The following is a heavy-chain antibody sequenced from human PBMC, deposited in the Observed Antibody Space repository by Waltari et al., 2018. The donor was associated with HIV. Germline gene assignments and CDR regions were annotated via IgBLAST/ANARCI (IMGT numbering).Heavy chain of an antibody. D-gene: IGHD6-13*01. CDR3: ASVRSSSWD. J-gene: IGHJ4*02. CDR2: IYYSGST. V-gene: IGHV4-59*01. Sequence: QVQLQESGPGLVKPSETLSLTCTVSGGSISSYYWSWIRQPPGKGLEWIGYIYYSGSTNYNPSLKSRVTISVDTSKNQFSLKLSSVTAADTAVYYCASVRSSSWDWGQGTLVTVSS. CDR1: GGSISSYY.